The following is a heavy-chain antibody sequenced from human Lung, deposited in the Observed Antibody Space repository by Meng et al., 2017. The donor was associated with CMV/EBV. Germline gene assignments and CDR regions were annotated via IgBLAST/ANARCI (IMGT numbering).Heavy chain of an antibody. CDR2: INHSGST. J-gene: IGHJ6*01. CDR3: ARAFGGTNVGVVNYYYGMDV. Sequence: SETLSLPCAVYGGSFSGYYWSWIRQPPGKGLEWIGEINHSGSTNYNQSFKSRVTISADTSKNQLYLKLSCVSAADTAVYYCARAFGGTNVGVVNYYYGMDVWXQGKXVTVDS. V-gene: IGHV4-34*01. D-gene: IGHD3-3*01. CDR1: GGSFSGYY.